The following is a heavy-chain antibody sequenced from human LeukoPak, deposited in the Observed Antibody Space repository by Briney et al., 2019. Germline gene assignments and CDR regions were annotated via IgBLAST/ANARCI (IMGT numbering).Heavy chain of an antibody. CDR3: AKDLRGARDF. Sequence: PGGSLRLSCAVSGFSFTSFWMHWVRQAPGKGLVWVSRINPDGSYTDYADSVQGRFTISRDNTKNTLYLQMNSLRADDTSLYFCAKDLRGARDFWGQGTLVTVSS. D-gene: IGHD1-26*01. J-gene: IGHJ4*02. V-gene: IGHV3-74*01. CDR1: GFSFTSFW. CDR2: INPDGSYT.